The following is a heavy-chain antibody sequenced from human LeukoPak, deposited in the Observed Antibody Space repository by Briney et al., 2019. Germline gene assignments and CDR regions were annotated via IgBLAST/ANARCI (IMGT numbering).Heavy chain of an antibody. J-gene: IGHJ3*02. Sequence: SETLSLTCTVSGGSISSYYWSWIRQPPGKGLEWIGYIYYSGSTNYNPSLKSRVTISVDTSKNQFSLKLSSVTAADTAVYYCARHHRVPPRVSAFDIWGQGTMVTVSS. V-gene: IGHV4-59*08. CDR3: ARHHRVPPRVSAFDI. CDR2: IYYSGST. CDR1: GGSISSYY. D-gene: IGHD3-10*01.